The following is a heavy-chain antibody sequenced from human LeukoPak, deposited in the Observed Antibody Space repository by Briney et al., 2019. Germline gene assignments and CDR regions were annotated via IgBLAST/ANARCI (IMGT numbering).Heavy chain of an antibody. V-gene: IGHV1-3*01. CDR2: INAGNGNT. D-gene: IGHD2-2*01. J-gene: IGHJ5*02. CDR3: ASRGPSSTSFNNWFDP. CDR1: GYTFTSYA. Sequence: GASVKVSCKASGYTFTSYAMHWVRQAPGQRLEWMGWINAGNGNTKYSQKFQGRVTITADESTSTAYMELSSLRSEDTAVYYCASRGPSSTSFNNWFDPWGQGTLVTVSS.